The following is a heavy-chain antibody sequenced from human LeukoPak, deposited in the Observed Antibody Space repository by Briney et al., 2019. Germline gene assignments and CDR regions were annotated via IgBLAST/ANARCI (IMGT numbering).Heavy chain of an antibody. Sequence: PSETLSLTCTVSGGSISSSSYYWGWIRQPPGKELECIGSIYYSGSTYYNPSLKSRVTISVDTSKNQFSLKLSSVTAADTAVYYCARQYYDFWSGPNWFDPWGQGTLVTVSS. CDR2: IYYSGST. J-gene: IGHJ5*02. V-gene: IGHV4-39*01. CDR3: ARQYYDFWSGPNWFDP. CDR1: GGSISSSSYY. D-gene: IGHD3-3*01.